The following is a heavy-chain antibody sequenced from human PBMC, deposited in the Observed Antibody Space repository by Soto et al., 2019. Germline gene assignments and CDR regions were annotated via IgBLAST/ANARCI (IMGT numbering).Heavy chain of an antibody. CDR1: GFTFISYG. CDR3: VIDGWVGLHNYYYYYYMDV. V-gene: IGHV3-33*01. CDR2: IWYDGSNK. J-gene: IGHJ6*03. D-gene: IGHD4-4*01. Sequence: SLRLSCAASGFTFISYGMHWVRQAPGKGLEWVAVIWYDGSNKYYADSVKGRFTISRDNSKNTLYLQMNSLRAEDTAVYFCVIDGWVGLHNYYYYYYMDVWGKGTTVTVSS.